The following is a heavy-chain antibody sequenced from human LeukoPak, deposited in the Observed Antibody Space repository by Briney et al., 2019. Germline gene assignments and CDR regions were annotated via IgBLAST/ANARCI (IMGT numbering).Heavy chain of an antibody. V-gene: IGHV4-38-2*02. Sequence: SETLSLTCTVSGYSISSGYYWGWIRQPPGKGLEWIGSIYHSGSSYDNPSLKIKSRVTISVDTSKNQFSLKLSSVTAADTAVYYCAREGSSGWYFDYWGQGTLVTVSS. D-gene: IGHD6-19*01. CDR2: IYHSGSS. CDR1: GYSISSGYY. J-gene: IGHJ4*02. CDR3: AREGSSGWYFDY.